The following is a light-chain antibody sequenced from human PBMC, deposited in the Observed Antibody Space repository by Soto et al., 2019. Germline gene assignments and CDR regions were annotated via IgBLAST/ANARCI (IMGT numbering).Light chain of an antibody. CDR1: TSDVGGYNY. CDR2: EGT. Sequence: QSALTQPASVSGSPGQSITISCTGTTSDVGGYNYVTWYQQYPGQAPTVLIYEGTKRPSGVSNRFSGSKSGNTASLTISGLQTEDEADYYCYSFAGSTTFSYVFGPGTKVTVL. J-gene: IGLJ1*01. CDR3: YSFAGSTTFSYV. V-gene: IGLV2-23*03.